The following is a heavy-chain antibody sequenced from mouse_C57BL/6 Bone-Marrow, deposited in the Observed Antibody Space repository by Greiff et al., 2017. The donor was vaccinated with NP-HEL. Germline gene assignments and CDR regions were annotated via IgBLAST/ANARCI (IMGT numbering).Heavy chain of an antibody. J-gene: IGHJ1*03. V-gene: IGHV2-9-1*01. CDR3: ARDYGSSYWYFDV. D-gene: IGHD1-1*01. Sequence: VQLVESGPGLVAPSQSLSITCTVSGFSLTSYAISWVRQPPGKGLEWLGVIWTGGGANSNSSLKSSLSLSIDYANSKVFLKMNSQQTDDTARYNCARDYGSSYWYFDVWGTGTTVTVSA. CDR1: GFSLTSYA. CDR2: IWTGGGA.